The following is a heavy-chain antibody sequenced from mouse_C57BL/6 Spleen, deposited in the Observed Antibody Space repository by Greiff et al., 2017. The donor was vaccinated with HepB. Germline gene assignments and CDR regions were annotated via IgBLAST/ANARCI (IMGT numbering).Heavy chain of an antibody. D-gene: IGHD2-5*01. Sequence: QVRLQQSGAELARPGASVKLSCKASGYTFTSYGISWVKQRTGQGLEWIGEIYPRSGNTYYNEKFKGKATLTADKSSSTAYMELRSLTSEDSAVYFCAYSNYETWFAYWGQGTLVTVSA. V-gene: IGHV1-81*01. CDR3: AYSNYETWFAY. CDR2: IYPRSGNT. CDR1: GYTFTSYG. J-gene: IGHJ3*01.